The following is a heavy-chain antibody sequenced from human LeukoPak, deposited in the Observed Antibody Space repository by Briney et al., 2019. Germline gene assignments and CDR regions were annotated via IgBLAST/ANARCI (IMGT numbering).Heavy chain of an antibody. D-gene: IGHD3/OR15-3a*01. Sequence: SETLSLTCAVYGGSFRNYWWTWIRQPPGKGLEWIGEIHDSGRTNYNPSLKSRVTISVDTSKNQFSLKLSSVIAADTAVYFCVRGGHWTFDSWGRGILVTVSS. CDR1: GGSFRNYW. V-gene: IGHV4-34*01. CDR3: VRGGHWTFDS. J-gene: IGHJ5*01. CDR2: IHDSGRT.